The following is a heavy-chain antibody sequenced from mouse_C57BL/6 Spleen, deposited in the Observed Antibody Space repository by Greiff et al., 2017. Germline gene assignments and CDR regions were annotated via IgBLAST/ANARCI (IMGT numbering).Heavy chain of an antibody. J-gene: IGHJ4*01. CDR2: ITPSNGGT. D-gene: IGHD2-3*01. CDR1: GYTFTSYG. Sequence: QVQLQQPGTELVKPGASVKLSCKASGYTFTSYGLHWVKQRTGPGLAWIGNITPSNGGTTYHEKVKSKATLTVDKSSSTAYMQLSSLTSEDSAVYYCARERDGYYDYYAMDYWGQGTSVTVSS. V-gene: IGHV1-53*01. CDR3: ARERDGYYDYYAMDY.